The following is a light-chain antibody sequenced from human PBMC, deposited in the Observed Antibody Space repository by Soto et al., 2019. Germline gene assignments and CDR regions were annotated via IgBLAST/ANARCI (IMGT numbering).Light chain of an antibody. CDR3: QHYNTYPLT. CDR2: DAV. V-gene: IGKV1-5*01. J-gene: IGKJ4*01. Sequence: DIQMTQSPSTLSASVGDRVTITCRASQSISTWLAWYQQKPGKAPELLIFDAVSLESGVPSRFSGSGYGTEFTLTISSLQPDDFATYYCQHYNTYPLTFGGGTKVEIK. CDR1: QSISTW.